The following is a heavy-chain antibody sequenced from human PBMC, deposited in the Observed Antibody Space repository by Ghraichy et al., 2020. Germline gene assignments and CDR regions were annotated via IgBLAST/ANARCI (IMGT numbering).Heavy chain of an antibody. CDR2: INHSGST. V-gene: IGHV4-34*01. CDR3: ARGRRGYDIVVVPAAKYYFDY. Sequence: SETLSLTCAVYGGSFSGYYWSWIRQPPRKGLEWIGEINHSGSTNYNPSLKSRVTISVDTSKNQFSLKLSSVTAADTAVYYCARGRRGYDIVVVPAAKYYFDYWGQGTLVTVSS. CDR1: GGSFSGYY. D-gene: IGHD2-2*01. J-gene: IGHJ4*02.